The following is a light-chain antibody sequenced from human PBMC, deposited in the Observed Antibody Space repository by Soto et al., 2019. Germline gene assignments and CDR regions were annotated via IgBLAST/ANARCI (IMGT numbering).Light chain of an antibody. CDR3: SSYTSSSTNVV. CDR1: SSDVGGYNY. J-gene: IGLJ2*01. V-gene: IGLV2-14*01. CDR2: EVS. Sequence: QSALTQPASVSGSPGQSITISCTGTSSDVGGYNYVSWYQQHPGKAPKLMIYEVSNRPSGVSNRFSDSKSGNTASLTISGLQAEDEADYYCSSYTSSSTNVVFGGGTKVTVL.